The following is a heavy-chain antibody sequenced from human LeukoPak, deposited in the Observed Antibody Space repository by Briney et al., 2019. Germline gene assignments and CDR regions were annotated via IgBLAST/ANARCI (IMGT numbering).Heavy chain of an antibody. V-gene: IGHV4-38-2*02. D-gene: IGHD6-13*01. CDR2: ISYSGST. J-gene: IGHJ4*02. Sequence: SETLSLTCTVSGYSLSSGYYWGWIRQPPGKGLEWIESISYSGSTYYNPSLKSRVTISVDTSKNQFSLKLNSVTAADTAVYYCARAKGEIFTSSSFDFGYWGQGILVSVSS. CDR3: ARAKGEIFTSSSFDFGY. CDR1: GYSLSSGYY.